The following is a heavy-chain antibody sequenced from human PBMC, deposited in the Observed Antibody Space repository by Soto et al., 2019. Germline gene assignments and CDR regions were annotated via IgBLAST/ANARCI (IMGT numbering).Heavy chain of an antibody. CDR2: IIPILGIA. Sequence: SVKVSCKASGGTFSSYTISWVRQAPGQGLECIGSIIPILGIANYAQKFQGRVTITADKSTSTAYMELRSLRSDDTAVYYCARDWGCSGGTCFDTFDIWGQGTMVT. J-gene: IGHJ3*02. V-gene: IGHV1-69*04. CDR3: ARDWGCSGGTCFDTFDI. D-gene: IGHD2-15*01. CDR1: GGTFSSYT.